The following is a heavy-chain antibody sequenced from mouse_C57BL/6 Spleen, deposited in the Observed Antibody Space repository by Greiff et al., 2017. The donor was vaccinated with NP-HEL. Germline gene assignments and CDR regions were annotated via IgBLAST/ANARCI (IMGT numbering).Heavy chain of an antibody. J-gene: IGHJ4*01. CDR3: ARDYYGSILYYAMDY. CDR1: GFSLTSYA. Sequence: VKLMESGPGLVAPSQSLSITCTVSGFSLTSYAISWVRQPPGKGLEWLGVIWTGGGTNYNSALKSRLSISKDNSKSQVFLKMNSLQTDDTARYYCARDYYGSILYYAMDYWGQGTSVTVSS. D-gene: IGHD1-1*01. CDR2: IWTGGGT. V-gene: IGHV2-9-1*01.